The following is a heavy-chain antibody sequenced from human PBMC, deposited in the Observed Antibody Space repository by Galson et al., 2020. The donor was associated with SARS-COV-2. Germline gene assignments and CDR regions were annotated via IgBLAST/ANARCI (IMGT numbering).Heavy chain of an antibody. CDR1: GGSISSGGYY. J-gene: IGHJ6*02. V-gene: IGHV4-31*03. CDR3: ARDAGVAAAGPGGANYYYYYGMDV. Sequence: SETLSLTCTVSGGSISSGGYYWSWIRQHPGKGLEWIGYIYYSGSTYYNPSLKSRVTISVDTSKNQFSLKLSSVTAADMAVYYCARDAGVAAAGPGGANYYYYYGMDVWGQGTTVTVSS. D-gene: IGHD6-13*01. CDR2: IYYSGST.